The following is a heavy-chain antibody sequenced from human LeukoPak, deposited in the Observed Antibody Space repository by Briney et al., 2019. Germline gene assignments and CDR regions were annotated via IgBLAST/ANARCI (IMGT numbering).Heavy chain of an antibody. J-gene: IGHJ3*02. CDR1: GFTFSNYS. D-gene: IGHD3-22*01. CDR3: ARDFYDGSGTTDAFDI. Sequence: GGSLRLSRAASGFTFSNYSMNWVRQAPGKGLEWVSSITGSTSRIYYYADSVRGRFTISRDNAKSALYLQMNSLRAEDTAIYYCARDFYDGSGTTDAFDIWGQGTMVTVSS. CDR2: ITGSTSRI. V-gene: IGHV3-21*01.